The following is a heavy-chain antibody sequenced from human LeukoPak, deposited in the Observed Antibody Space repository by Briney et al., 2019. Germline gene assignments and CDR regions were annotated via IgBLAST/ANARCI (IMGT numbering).Heavy chain of an antibody. CDR2: ISGDGGAT. J-gene: IGHJ4*02. Sequence: SGGSLRLSCSASGFTFSSYAMHWVRHAPGKGLESVSAISGDGGATYYADSVKDRFTISRDNSKNTLYLQMSSLRAEDTAVYYCVKVSYRNGYNYFDYWGQGTLVTVSS. CDR3: VKVSYRNGYNYFDY. V-gene: IGHV3-64D*06. CDR1: GFTFSSYA. D-gene: IGHD5-24*01.